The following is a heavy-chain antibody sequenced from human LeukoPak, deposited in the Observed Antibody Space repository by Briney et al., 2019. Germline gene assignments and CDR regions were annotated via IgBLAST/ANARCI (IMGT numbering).Heavy chain of an antibody. J-gene: IGHJ4*02. CDR3: AREVRSRDIGSLFDY. CDR2: ISPQTGER. V-gene: IGHV1-18*04. Sequence: ASVKVSCKTSGYNFKTSGITWVRQAPGQGLEWMGWISPQTGERHYAEKLQGRVTMTTDTSRSTGYMELKSLTSDDTAVYYCAREVRSRDIGSLFDYWGQGTLVIVSS. CDR1: GYNFKTSG. D-gene: IGHD1-26*01.